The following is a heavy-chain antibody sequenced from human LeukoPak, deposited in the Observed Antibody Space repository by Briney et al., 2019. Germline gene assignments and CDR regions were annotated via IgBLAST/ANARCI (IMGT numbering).Heavy chain of an antibody. CDR2: IKEDGSGQ. J-gene: IGHJ4*02. CDR1: GFTFSNYW. V-gene: IGHV3-7*04. CDR3: ARTRHYSDSSGYYAFFDY. Sequence: GGSLRLSCAASGFTFSNYWMTWVRQAPGKGLEWVANIKEDGSGQYYVDSVRGRFTISRDNAKNSLYLQMNSLGADDTALYYCARTRHYSDSSGYYAFFDYWGQGTLVTVSS. D-gene: IGHD3-22*01.